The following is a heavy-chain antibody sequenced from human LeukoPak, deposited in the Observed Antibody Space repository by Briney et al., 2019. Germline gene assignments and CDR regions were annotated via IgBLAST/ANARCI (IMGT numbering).Heavy chain of an antibody. CDR1: GFTFSSYS. D-gene: IGHD3-10*01. J-gene: IGHJ6*03. Sequence: GSLRLSCAASGFTFSSYSMNWVRQAPGKGLEWIGEINHSGSTNYNPSLKSRVTISVDTSKNQFSLKLSSVTAADTAVYYCARMMVRGVISYYYMDVWGKGTTVTISS. V-gene: IGHV4-34*01. CDR3: ARMMVRGVISYYYMDV. CDR2: INHSGST.